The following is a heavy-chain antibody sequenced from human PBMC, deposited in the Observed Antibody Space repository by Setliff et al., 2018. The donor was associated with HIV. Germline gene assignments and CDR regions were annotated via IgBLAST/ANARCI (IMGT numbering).Heavy chain of an antibody. Sequence: ASVKVSCKASGYTFTSYDINWVRRATGQGLEWMGWLNPNSGNRGYAQSLQGRVTLTTDTSTNTAYMEMRTLISDDKAVYYCVRGVTRDISGYYRDEYFQHWCQGTPVTVSS. CDR3: VRGVTRDISGYYRDEYFQH. CDR2: LNPNSGNR. J-gene: IGHJ1*01. CDR1: GYTFTSYD. V-gene: IGHV1-8*02. D-gene: IGHD3-22*01.